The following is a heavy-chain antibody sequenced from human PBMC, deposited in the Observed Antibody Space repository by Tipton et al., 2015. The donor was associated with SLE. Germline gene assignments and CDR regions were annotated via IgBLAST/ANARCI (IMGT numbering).Heavy chain of an antibody. CDR2: IYYSGST. V-gene: IGHV4-59*11. CDR1: GGSISSHY. J-gene: IGHJ3*02. D-gene: IGHD3-16*01. Sequence: TLSLTCTVSGGSISSHYWSWIRQPPGKGLEWIGYIYYSGSTNYNPSLKSRVTISVDTSKNQFSLKLSSVTAADTAVYYCARPGGSERGAFDIWGQGTMVTVSS. CDR3: ARPGGSERGAFDI.